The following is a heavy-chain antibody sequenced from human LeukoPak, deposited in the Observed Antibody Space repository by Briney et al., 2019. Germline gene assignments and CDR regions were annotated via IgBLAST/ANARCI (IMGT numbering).Heavy chain of an antibody. Sequence: GASVKVSCKASGDSFTNYAITWVRQAPGQGLEWMGWISGYNGNTDYAQNLQGRVTMTTDTSTNTAYMELRSLRSDDTAVYYCGADYSDYKHDYWGQGTLVTVSS. CDR1: GDSFTNYA. D-gene: IGHD4-11*01. V-gene: IGHV1-18*01. J-gene: IGHJ4*02. CDR2: ISGYNGNT. CDR3: GADYSDYKHDY.